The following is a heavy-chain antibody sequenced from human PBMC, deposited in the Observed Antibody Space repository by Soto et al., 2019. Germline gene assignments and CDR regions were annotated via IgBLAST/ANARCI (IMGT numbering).Heavy chain of an antibody. CDR2: IWYDGSEK. CDR3: ARESGFVEEQLGNLVYNYYGMDV. CDR1: GFTFSSYG. V-gene: IGHV3-33*01. Sequence: GGSLRLSCAASGFTFSSYGIHWVRQAPGKGLEWVAVIWYDGSEKYSADSVKGRFTISRDNSKNTLYLQMNSLRAEDTAVYYCARESGFVEEQLGNLVYNYYGMDVWGQGTTVTVSS. J-gene: IGHJ6*02. D-gene: IGHD3-3*01.